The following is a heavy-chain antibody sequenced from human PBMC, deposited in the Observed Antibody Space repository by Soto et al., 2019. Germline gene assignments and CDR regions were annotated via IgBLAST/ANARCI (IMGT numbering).Heavy chain of an antibody. CDR1: GFPFSSYA. D-gene: IGHD3-10*01. Sequence: GGSLRLSCAASGFPFSSYAMSWVRQAPGKGLEWVSAISGSGGSTYYADSVKGRFTISRDNSKNTLYLQMNSLRAEDTAVYYCAKVDEGLLWFGELLFNYWGQGTLVTVSS. CDR3: AKVDEGLLWFGELLFNY. J-gene: IGHJ4*02. V-gene: IGHV3-23*01. CDR2: ISGSGGST.